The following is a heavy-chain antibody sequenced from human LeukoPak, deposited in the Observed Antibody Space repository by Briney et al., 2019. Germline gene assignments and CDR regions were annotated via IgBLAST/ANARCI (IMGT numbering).Heavy chain of an antibody. V-gene: IGHV1-2*02. CDR3: ARAAYSSSTTEFDP. D-gene: IGHD6-13*01. J-gene: IGHJ5*02. Sequence: GASVKVSCKASGYTFTGYYMHWVRQAPGQGLEWMGWINPNSGGTNYAQKFQGRVTMTRDTSISTAYMELSRLRSDDTAVYYCARAAYSSSTTEFDPWGQGTLVTVSS. CDR2: INPNSGGT. CDR1: GYTFTGYY.